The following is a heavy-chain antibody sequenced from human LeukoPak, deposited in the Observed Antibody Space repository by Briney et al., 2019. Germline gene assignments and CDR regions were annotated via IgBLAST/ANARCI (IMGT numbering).Heavy chain of an antibody. J-gene: IGHJ6*03. CDR2: IYTTGST. CDR3: PRLYCVRHNCYRHLYYMDV. V-gene: IGHV4-4*09. Sequence: SETLSLTCTVAGGSISEYYWGWIRQPPGKGLEWIGYIYTTGSTTYNPSVESRVTISVDTSANLFSLRLASVTAADTALYYCPRLYCVRHNCYRHLYYMDVWGKGTTVTVSS. CDR1: GGSISEYY. D-gene: IGHD2-21*01.